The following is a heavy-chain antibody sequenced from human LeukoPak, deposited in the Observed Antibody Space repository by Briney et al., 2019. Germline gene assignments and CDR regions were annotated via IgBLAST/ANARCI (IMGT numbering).Heavy chain of an antibody. J-gene: IGHJ4*02. CDR3: ARGINCSGGSCYYHFDY. Sequence: GSLRLSCAASGFTVSSNYMSWVRQPPGKGLEWIGEIYHSGSTYYNPSLKSRVTISVDTSKNQFSLKLSSVTAADTAVYYCARGINCSGGSCYYHFDYWGQGTLVTVSS. CDR2: IYHSGST. D-gene: IGHD2-15*01. V-gene: IGHV4-4*02. CDR1: GFTVSSNY.